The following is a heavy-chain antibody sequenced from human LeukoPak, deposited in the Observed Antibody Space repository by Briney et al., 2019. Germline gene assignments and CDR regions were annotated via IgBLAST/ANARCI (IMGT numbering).Heavy chain of an antibody. V-gene: IGHV4-34*01. CDR2: INHSGST. Sequence: SETLSLTCAVSGGSFSGYYWSWSRQPPGKGLEWIGEINHSGSTNYNPALKSRVTISVDTSKNQFSLKLSSVTAAYTAVYYCARSLFGYSYPGSFFDYWGQGTLVTVSS. CDR1: GGSFSGYY. J-gene: IGHJ4*02. CDR3: ARSLFGYSYPGSFFDY. D-gene: IGHD5-18*01.